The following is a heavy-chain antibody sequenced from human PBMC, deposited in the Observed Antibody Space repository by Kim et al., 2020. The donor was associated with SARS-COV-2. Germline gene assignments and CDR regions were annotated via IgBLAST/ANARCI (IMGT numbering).Heavy chain of an antibody. V-gene: IGHV3-30-3*01. J-gene: IGHJ6*03. CDR2: ISYDGSNK. Sequence: GGSLRLSCAASGFTFSSYAMHWVRQAPGKGLEWVAVISYDGSNKYYADSVKGRFTISRDNSKNTLYLQMNSLRAEDTAVYYCARGAYSSGWYHSLVRDYYMDVWGKGTTVTVSS. CDR3: ARGAYSSGWYHSLVRDYYMDV. CDR1: GFTFSSYA. D-gene: IGHD6-19*01.